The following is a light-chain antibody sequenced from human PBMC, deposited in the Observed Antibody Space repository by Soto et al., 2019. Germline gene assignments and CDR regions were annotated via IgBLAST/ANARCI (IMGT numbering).Light chain of an antibody. J-gene: IGKJ1*01. V-gene: IGKV1-5*01. CDR2: DAS. CDR1: QSISSW. CDR3: QQYNSYPWT. Sequence: IQVTQSPTSLSGSVGDRVTITCRASQSISSWLAWYQQKPGKAPKLLIYDASSLESGVPSRFSGSGSGTEFTLTISSLQPDDFATYYCQQYNSYPWTFGQGTKVDIK.